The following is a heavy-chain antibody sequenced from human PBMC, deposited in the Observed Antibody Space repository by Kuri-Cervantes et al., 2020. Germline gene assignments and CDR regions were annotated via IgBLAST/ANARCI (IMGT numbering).Heavy chain of an antibody. CDR3: ARPTILGYCSSTSCYRSLAEYFQH. V-gene: IGHV1-3*02. D-gene: IGHD2-2*01. CDR2: SNAGNGNT. Sequence: KISCKASGYTFTSYAMHWVRQAPGQRLEWMGWSNAGNGNTKYSQEFQGRVTITRDTSASTAYMELSSLRSEDMAVYYCARPTILGYCSSTSCYRSLAEYFQHWGQGTLVTVSS. CDR1: GYTFTSYA. J-gene: IGHJ1*01.